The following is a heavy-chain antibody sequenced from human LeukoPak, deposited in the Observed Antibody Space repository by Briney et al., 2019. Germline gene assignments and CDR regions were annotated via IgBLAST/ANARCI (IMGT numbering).Heavy chain of an antibody. J-gene: IGHJ4*02. Sequence: GGSLRLSCAASGFTFSSHSMNWVRQAPGKGLEWVSSISSSSSYIYYADSVKGRFTISRDNAKNSLYLQMNSLRAEDTAVYYCARGSVYYYDSSGSYYFDYWGQGTLVTVSS. CDR2: ISSSSSYI. CDR3: ARGSVYYYDSSGSYYFDY. V-gene: IGHV3-21*01. D-gene: IGHD3-22*01. CDR1: GFTFSSHS.